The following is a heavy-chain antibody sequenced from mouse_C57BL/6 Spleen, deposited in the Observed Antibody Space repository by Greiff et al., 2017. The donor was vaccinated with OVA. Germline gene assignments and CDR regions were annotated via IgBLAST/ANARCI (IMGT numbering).Heavy chain of an antibody. D-gene: IGHD1-1*01. J-gene: IGHJ1*03. V-gene: IGHV1-9*01. CDR2: ILPGSGST. CDR3: ARFSGSSYWYFDV. Sequence: QVQLQQSGAELMKPGASAKLSCKATGYTFTGYWIEWVKQRPGHGLEWIGEILPGSGSTNYNEKFKGKATFTADTSSNTAYMQLSSLTTGDSAIYYCARFSGSSYWYFDVWGTGTTVTVSS. CDR1: GYTFTGYW.